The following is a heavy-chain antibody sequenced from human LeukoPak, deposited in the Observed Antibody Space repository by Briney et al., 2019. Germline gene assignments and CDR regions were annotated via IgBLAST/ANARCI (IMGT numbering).Heavy chain of an antibody. V-gene: IGHV4-4*07. D-gene: IGHD3-9*01. CDR2: IYTNGST. CDR3: ARCDILTGYGAPGAFDI. J-gene: IGHJ3*02. CDR1: GGPISSYY. Sequence: SETLSLTCTVSGGPISSYYWSWIRQPAGKGLEWIGRIYTNGSTNYNPSLKSRVTMSVDTSKNQFSLKLSSVTAADTAVYYCARCDILTGYGAPGAFDIWGQGTMVTVSS.